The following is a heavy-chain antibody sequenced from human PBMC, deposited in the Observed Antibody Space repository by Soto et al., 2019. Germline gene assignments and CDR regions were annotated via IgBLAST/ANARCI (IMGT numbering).Heavy chain of an antibody. V-gene: IGHV4-59*08. CDR2: IYYSGST. J-gene: IGHJ6*02. Sequence: SETLSLTCTVSGGSISSYYWSWIRQPPGKGLEWIGYIYYSGSTNYSPSLQSRVTISLDTAKNHFSLNLRSVTAADTAVYYCARHGAYSTSVYYYYGMDVWGQGTTVTVSS. CDR1: GGSISSYY. CDR3: ARHGAYSTSVYYYYGMDV. D-gene: IGHD6-13*01.